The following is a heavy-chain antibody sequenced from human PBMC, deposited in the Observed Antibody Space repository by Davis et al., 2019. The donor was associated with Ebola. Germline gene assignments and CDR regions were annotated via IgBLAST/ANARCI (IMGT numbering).Heavy chain of an antibody. J-gene: IGHJ3*02. CDR1: GYTFTSYG. CDR2: IIPIFGTA. Sequence: AASVKVSCKASGYTFTSYGISWVRQAPGQGLEWMGGIIPIFGTANYAQKFQGRVTITADESTSTAYMELSSLRSEDTAVYYCARDHFDAFDIWGQGTMVTVSS. V-gene: IGHV1-69*13. CDR3: ARDHFDAFDI.